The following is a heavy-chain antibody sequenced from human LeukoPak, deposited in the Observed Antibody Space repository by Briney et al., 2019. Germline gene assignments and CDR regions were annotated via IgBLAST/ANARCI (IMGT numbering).Heavy chain of an antibody. CDR3: ARIDWTADY. CDR1: GFTFSNAW. J-gene: IGHJ4*02. CDR2: ISYDGSNK. D-gene: IGHD3-9*01. Sequence: PGGSLRLSCAASGFTFSNAWMSWVRQAPGKGLEWVAVISYDGSNKYYADSVKGRFTISRDNSKNTLYLQMNSLRAEDTAVYYCARIDWTADYWGQGTLVTVSS. V-gene: IGHV3-30-3*01.